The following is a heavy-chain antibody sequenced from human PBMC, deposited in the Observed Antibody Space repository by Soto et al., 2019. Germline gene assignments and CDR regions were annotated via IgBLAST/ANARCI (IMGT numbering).Heavy chain of an antibody. D-gene: IGHD3-22*01. CDR1: GYTFTNHG. J-gene: IGHJ6*02. Sequence: ASVKVSCKTSGYTFTNHGINWVRQAPGQGLEWMGWINPYNANTNYAQKLQGRVTMTTDTSTSTAYMDLRSLTSDDTAVYYCARDRVVRTGDYYYYGMDVWGQGTTVTVSS. CDR2: INPYNANT. V-gene: IGHV1-18*04. CDR3: ARDRVVRTGDYYYYGMDV.